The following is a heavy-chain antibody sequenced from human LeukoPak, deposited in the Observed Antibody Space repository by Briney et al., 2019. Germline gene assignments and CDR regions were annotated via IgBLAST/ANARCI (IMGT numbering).Heavy chain of an antibody. J-gene: IGHJ4*02. CDR2: ISSSGSTI. CDR3: ARKGLPDY. V-gene: IGHV3-11*04. CDR1: GFTFSDYY. Sequence: GGSLRLSCAVSGFTFSDYYMRWIRHAPGEGREWVSYISSSGSTIYYAHSVKSRFTISRDNAKNSLYLQMNSLTAEDTAVYYCARKGLPDYWGQGTLVTVSS.